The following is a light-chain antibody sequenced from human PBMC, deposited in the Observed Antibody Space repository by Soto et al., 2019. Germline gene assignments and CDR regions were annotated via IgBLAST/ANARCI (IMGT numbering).Light chain of an antibody. CDR1: QSVGSNY. CDR3: QQHGSSPFT. CDR2: GAS. J-gene: IGKJ3*01. Sequence: EIVLTQSPGILSLSPGARATLSCRASQSVGSNYLAWYQQKPGQAPRLLIYGASNRATGIPDRFSASGSGTDFTLTISRLKPEDFAVYYCQQHGSSPFTFGPGTKVDIK. V-gene: IGKV3-20*01.